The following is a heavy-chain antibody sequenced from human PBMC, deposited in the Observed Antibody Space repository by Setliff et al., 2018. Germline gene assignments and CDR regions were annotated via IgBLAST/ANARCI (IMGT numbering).Heavy chain of an antibody. CDR1: PGSISRHY. Sequence: SETLSLTCTVSPGSISRHYWSWFRQAPGKGLEWIGYRHDNGERDYNPSLGSRVTISVGTSKNQFSLMLTSVTAADTAIYYCAGRPQNTPMGPCDYWGQGTLVTVSS. CDR3: AGRPQNTPMGPCDY. V-gene: IGHV4-59*11. D-gene: IGHD5-18*01. CDR2: RHDNGER. J-gene: IGHJ4*02.